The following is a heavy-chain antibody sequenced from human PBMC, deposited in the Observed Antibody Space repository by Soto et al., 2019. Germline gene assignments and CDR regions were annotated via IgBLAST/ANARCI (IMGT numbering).Heavy chain of an antibody. CDR2: IYSSGST. CDR3: ARDYGSGSYYAFDY. J-gene: IGHJ4*02. Sequence: SETLSLTCTVSGGSISYYYWNWIRQPAGKGLEWIGRIYSSGSTNYNPSLKSRVSMSIDTSKNQFSLKVRAVTAADTAVYYCARDYGSGSYYAFDYWGQGTQVTVSS. V-gene: IGHV4-4*07. D-gene: IGHD3-10*01. CDR1: GGSISYYY.